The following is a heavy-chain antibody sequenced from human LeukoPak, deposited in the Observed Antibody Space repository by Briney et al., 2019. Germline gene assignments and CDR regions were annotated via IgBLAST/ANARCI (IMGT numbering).Heavy chain of an antibody. CDR2: INQDGSEK. V-gene: IGHV3-7*01. D-gene: IGHD3-16*02. Sequence: PGGSLRLSCAASGFTFSNYWMNWVRQAPGKGLEWVANINQDGSEKYYVDSMKGRFTISRDNAKNSLYLQMNSLRAEDTAVYYCARDQRLWGSHRYYIDFWGQGTLVTVSS. CDR1: GFTFSNYW. CDR3: ARDQRLWGSHRYYIDF. J-gene: IGHJ4*02.